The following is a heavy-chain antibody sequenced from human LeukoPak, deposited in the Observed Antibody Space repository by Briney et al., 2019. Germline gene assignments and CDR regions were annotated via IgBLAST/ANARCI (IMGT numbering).Heavy chain of an antibody. CDR1: GGSITRSSSY. CDR3: ARSDYYGSGSYYNYYYYGMDV. CDR2: FYNSETT. D-gene: IGHD3-10*01. V-gene: IGHV4-39*07. J-gene: IGHJ6*02. Sequence: SETLSLTCTVSGGSITRSSSYWGWIRQPPGKGLDWIGNFYNSETTYYNPSLKSRVTISVDTSKNQFSLKLSSVTAADTAVYYCARSDYYGSGSYYNYYYYGMDVWGQGTTVTVSS.